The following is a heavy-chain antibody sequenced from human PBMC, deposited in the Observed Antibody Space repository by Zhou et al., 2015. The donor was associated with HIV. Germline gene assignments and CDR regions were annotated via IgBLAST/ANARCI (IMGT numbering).Heavy chain of an antibody. D-gene: IGHD2-21*02. J-gene: IGHJ5*02. CDR1: GGTFSSNS. Sequence: QVQLVQSGAEVKRPGSSVKVSCKASGGTFSSNSINWVRQAPGQGLEWMGGITPLFNTPNYAQSFQGRLTITADESTRTSYMELRSLRSEDTAIYYCAREWGGRTDGQHPTLSTWADGTGRDLVSSRRCTPDP. CDR3: AREWGGRTDGQHPTLSTWADGTGRDLVSSRRCTPDP. CDR2: ITPLFNTP. V-gene: IGHV1-69*01.